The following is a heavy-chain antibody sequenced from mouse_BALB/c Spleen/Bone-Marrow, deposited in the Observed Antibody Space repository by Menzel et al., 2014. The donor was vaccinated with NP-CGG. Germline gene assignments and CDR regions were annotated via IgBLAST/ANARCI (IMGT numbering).Heavy chain of an antibody. CDR3: ARGNYEGAMDY. V-gene: IGHV1-87*01. D-gene: IGHD2-4*01. CDR1: GYTFTGYW. J-gene: IGHJ4*01. Sequence: QVQLQQFGAELARPGASVKLSCKASGYTFTGYWMQWIKQRPGQGLEWIGAIYPGDGDTRYTQKFKGKATLTADKSSSTAYMQLSSLASEDSAVYYCARGNYEGAMDYWGQGTSVTVSS. CDR2: IYPGDGDT.